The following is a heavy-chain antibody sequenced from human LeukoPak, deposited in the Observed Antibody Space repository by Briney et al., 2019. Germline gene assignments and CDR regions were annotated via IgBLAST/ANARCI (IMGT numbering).Heavy chain of an antibody. CDR3: ARTGYCSSTSCYQGRYY. CDR2: IIPILGIA. CDR1: GDTFSSYT. V-gene: IGHV1-69*02. J-gene: IGHJ4*02. D-gene: IGHD2-2*01. Sequence: SVKVSCKASGDTFSSYTISWVRQAPGQGLEWMGRIIPILGIANYAQKFQGRVTITADKSTSTAYMELSSLRSEDTAVYYCARTGYCSSTSCYQGRYYWGQGTLVTVSS.